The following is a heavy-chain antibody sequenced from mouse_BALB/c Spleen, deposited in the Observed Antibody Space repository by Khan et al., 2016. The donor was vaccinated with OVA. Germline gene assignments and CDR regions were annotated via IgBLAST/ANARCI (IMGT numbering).Heavy chain of an antibody. Sequence: EVQLQESGPSLVKPSQTLSLSCSVTGDSITSGFWNWIRKFPGNKFEYLGYITYSGNIYYNPSLKSRISITRDTSKSQYYLQLNSVTTEDTATYYGARSYGSGAMDYWGQGTSVTVSS. V-gene: IGHV3-8*02. CDR3: ARSYGSGAMDY. D-gene: IGHD1-1*01. J-gene: IGHJ4*01. CDR1: GDSITSGF. CDR2: ITYSGNI.